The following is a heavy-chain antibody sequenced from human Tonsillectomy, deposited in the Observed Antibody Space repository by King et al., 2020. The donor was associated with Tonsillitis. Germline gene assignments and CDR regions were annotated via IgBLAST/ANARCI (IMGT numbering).Heavy chain of an antibody. J-gene: IGHJ6*03. CDR1: CYTFSSYA. V-gene: IGHV1-18*01. CDR3: ARETSGYRSYYYYYYMDV. Sequence: QLVQSVAEVKKPGASVKVSCRTSCYTFSSYAISWVRQAPGQGLEWIGWISTYNVNTHYAQKFQGRVTMTTDTSTNTDFMELRSLRSDDTAVYYCARETSGYRSYYYYYYMDVWGNGTTVTVSS. D-gene: IGHD5-12*01. CDR2: ISTYNVNT.